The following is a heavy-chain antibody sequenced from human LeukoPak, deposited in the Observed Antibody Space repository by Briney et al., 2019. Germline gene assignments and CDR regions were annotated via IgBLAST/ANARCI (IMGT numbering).Heavy chain of an antibody. V-gene: IGHV4-59*01. J-gene: IGHJ6*02. CDR3: AGSFGELLDGMDV. D-gene: IGHD3-10*01. CDR2: IYYSGST. CDR1: GGSIGSYY. Sequence: SETLSLTCTVSGGSIGSYYWSWIRQPPGKGLEWIGYIYYSGSTNYNPSLKSRVTISVDTSKNQFSLKLSSVTAADTAVYYCAGSFGELLDGMDVWGQGTTVTVSS.